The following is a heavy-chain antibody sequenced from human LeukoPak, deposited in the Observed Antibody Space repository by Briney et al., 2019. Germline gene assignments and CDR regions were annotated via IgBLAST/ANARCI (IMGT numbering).Heavy chain of an antibody. CDR1: GFTFSNYD. Sequence: GGSLRLSCAASGFTFSNYDINWVRQAPGKGLEWVSSISSRTSYIYYADSVKGRFTISRDNAKNSLYLQMNSLRAEDTAVYYCARASPYCSGGSCFPNWFDPWGQGTLVTVSS. CDR2: ISSRTSYI. CDR3: ARASPYCSGGSCFPNWFDP. V-gene: IGHV3-21*01. J-gene: IGHJ5*02. D-gene: IGHD2-15*01.